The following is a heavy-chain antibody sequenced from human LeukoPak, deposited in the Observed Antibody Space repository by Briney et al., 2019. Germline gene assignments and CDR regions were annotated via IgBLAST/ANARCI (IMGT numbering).Heavy chain of an antibody. CDR3: ARDYVWGSYPKRGNYFDY. CDR1: GFTFSSYG. CDR2: IRYDGSNK. V-gene: IGHV3-30*02. D-gene: IGHD3-16*02. Sequence: PGGSLRLSCAASGFTFSSYGMHWVRQAPGKGLEWVAFIRYDGSNKYYADSVKGRFTISRDNSKNTLYLQMNSLRAEDTAVYYCARDYVWGSYPKRGNYFDYWGQGTLVTVSS. J-gene: IGHJ4*02.